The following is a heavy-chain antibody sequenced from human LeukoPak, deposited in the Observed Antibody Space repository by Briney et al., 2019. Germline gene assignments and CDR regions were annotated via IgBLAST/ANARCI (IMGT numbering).Heavy chain of an antibody. CDR1: GFTFSSYA. V-gene: IGHV3-23*01. Sequence: GGSLRLSCAASGFTFSSYAMSWVRQAPGKGLEWVSAISGSGGSTYYADSVKGRFTISRDNFKNTLYLQRNSLRADDTAVYYCAKAADNGYYYYFDYWCQGTLVTVSS. D-gene: IGHD3-22*01. CDR3: AKAADNGYYYYFDY. CDR2: ISGSGGST. J-gene: IGHJ4*02.